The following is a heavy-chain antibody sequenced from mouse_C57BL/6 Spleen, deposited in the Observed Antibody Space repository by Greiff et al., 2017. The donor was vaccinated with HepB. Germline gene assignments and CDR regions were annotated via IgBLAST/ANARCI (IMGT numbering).Heavy chain of an antibody. V-gene: IGHV1-59*01. CDR2: IDPSDSYT. CDR1: GYTFTSYW. Sequence: VQLQQPGAELVRPGTSVKLSCKASGYTFTSYWMHWVKQMPGQGLEWIGVIDPSDSYTNYNQKFKGKATLTVDTSSSTAYMQLSSLTSEDSAVYYCARCDYDGGIKDYWGQGTSVTVSS. J-gene: IGHJ4*01. D-gene: IGHD2-4*01. CDR3: ARCDYDGGIKDY.